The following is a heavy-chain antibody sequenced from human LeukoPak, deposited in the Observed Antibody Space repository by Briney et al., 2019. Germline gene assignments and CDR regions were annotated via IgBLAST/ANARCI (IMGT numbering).Heavy chain of an antibody. CDR3: AEGGPLYYYFGMDV. J-gene: IGHJ6*02. V-gene: IGHV3-30*18. Sequence: GSSLRLSCAASGFTFSDYGIHWVRQAPGKGLEWVAVISYDGSDERYADSVKGRFTISRDNSKNTLFLQMNSLRNEDTAVYYCAEGGPLYYYFGMDVWGQGTTVTVSS. CDR1: GFTFSDYG. CDR2: ISYDGSDE. D-gene: IGHD3-10*01.